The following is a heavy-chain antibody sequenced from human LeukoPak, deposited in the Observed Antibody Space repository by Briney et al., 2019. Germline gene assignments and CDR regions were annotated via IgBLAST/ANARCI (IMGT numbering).Heavy chain of an antibody. CDR3: ARDRRLLAWFDP. Sequence: PGGSLRLSCAASEFSFSSYWMSWVRQAPGKGLEWVANIKQDGSEKYYVDSVKGRFTISRDNAKNSLYLQMNSLRAEDTAVYYCARDRRLLAWFDPWGQGTLVTVSS. V-gene: IGHV3-7*01. CDR1: EFSFSSYW. D-gene: IGHD2-15*01. CDR2: IKQDGSEK. J-gene: IGHJ5*02.